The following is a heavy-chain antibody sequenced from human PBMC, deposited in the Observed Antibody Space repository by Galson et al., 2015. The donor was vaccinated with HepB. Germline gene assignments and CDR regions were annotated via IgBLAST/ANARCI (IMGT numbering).Heavy chain of an antibody. D-gene: IGHD3-3*01. V-gene: IGHV3-9*01. J-gene: IGHJ3*02. CDR3: AKDSGRGFWSGYPFDAFDI. Sequence: SLRLSCAASGFTFDDYAMHWVRQAPGKGLEWVSGISWNSGSIGYADSVKGRFTISRDNAKNSLYLQMNSLRAEDTALYYCAKDSGRGFWSGYPFDAFDIWGQGTMVTVSS. CDR2: ISWNSGSI. CDR1: GFTFDDYA.